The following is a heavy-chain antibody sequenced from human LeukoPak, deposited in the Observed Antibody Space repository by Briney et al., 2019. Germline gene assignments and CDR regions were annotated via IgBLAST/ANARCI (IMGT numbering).Heavy chain of an antibody. D-gene: IGHD3-3*01. CDR1: GYTFISDV. CDR2: INAANGNT. V-gene: IGHV1-3*01. CDR3: ARDLRRFPMGYFDS. Sequence: ASVNVSCKASGYTFISDVMHWGRQAPGQRVEWMGGINAANGNTKYSQKFQGRVTITRDTSASTAYMELSSLRSEDTAVYYCARDLRRFPMGYFDSWGQGNLVTVSS. J-gene: IGHJ4*02.